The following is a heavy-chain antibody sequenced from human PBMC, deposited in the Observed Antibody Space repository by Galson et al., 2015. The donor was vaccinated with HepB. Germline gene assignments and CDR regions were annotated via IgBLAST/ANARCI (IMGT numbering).Heavy chain of an antibody. V-gene: IGHV1-18*01. Sequence: SVKVSCKASGYTFTRFGISWVRQAPGQGLEWMGWISANNGNTKYAQNLQGRVTMTTDTSTSTAYMELRSLRSDDTAVYYCARGVFFDYWGQGTLVTVSS. CDR3: ARGVFFDY. CDR2: ISANNGNT. J-gene: IGHJ4*02. CDR1: GYTFTRFG.